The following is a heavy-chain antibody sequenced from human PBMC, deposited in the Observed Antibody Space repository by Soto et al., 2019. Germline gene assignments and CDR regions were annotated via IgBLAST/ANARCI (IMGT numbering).Heavy chain of an antibody. J-gene: IGHJ4*02. Sequence: QITLKESGPALVRPTQTLTLTCSISGFSISTSGEAVGWVRQPPGQALEWLAIIYWDDDKRYSSSLRSRLTIIKDTSRNQVVLTMTNVDPVDTATYHCAHRRRALPPNCRGGTCYGGFAHWGQGILVTVSS. CDR2: IYWDDDK. V-gene: IGHV2-5*02. CDR1: GFSISTSGEA. CDR3: AHRRRALPPNCRGGTCYGGFAH. D-gene: IGHD2-15*01.